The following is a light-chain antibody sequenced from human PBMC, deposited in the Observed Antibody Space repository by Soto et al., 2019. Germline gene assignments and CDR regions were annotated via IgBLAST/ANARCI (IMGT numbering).Light chain of an antibody. V-gene: IGKV3-11*01. CDR1: QSVSSY. CDR2: DAS. J-gene: IGKJ1*01. Sequence: EIVLTQSPATLSLSPGERATLSCRASQSVSSYLAWYQQKPGQAPRLLIYDASNRATGIPARFSGSWSGTDFPLTISRLGPEDFAVYYCQQRSNWPPWTFGQGTKVEIK. CDR3: QQRSNWPPWT.